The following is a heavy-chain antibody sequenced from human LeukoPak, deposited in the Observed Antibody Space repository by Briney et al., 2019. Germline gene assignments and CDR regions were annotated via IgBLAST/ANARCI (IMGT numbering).Heavy chain of an antibody. CDR1: GYTFTGYY. D-gene: IGHD6-19*01. V-gene: IGHV1-2*02. J-gene: IGHJ4*02. Sequence: ASVKVSCKASGYTFTGYYMHWVRQAPGQGLEWMGWINPNRGGTNYAQKFQGRVTMTRDTSISTAYMELSRLRSDDTAVYYCASSGQWLVEDYWGQGTLVTVSS. CDR2: INPNRGGT. CDR3: ASSGQWLVEDY.